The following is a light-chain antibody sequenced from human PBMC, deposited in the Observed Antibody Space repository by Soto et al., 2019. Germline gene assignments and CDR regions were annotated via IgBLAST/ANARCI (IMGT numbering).Light chain of an antibody. V-gene: IGKV3-20*01. J-gene: IGKJ4*01. CDR3: QQYSSSPPT. Sequence: EIVLTQSPGTLSLTPGDRATLSCKASQSLSSRYLAWYRQKPGQAPRLLIYGASNRATGIPDRFSGSRSGTDFTLTISRLEPGDFAVYYCQQYSSSPPTFGGGTKVEIK. CDR2: GAS. CDR1: QSLSSRY.